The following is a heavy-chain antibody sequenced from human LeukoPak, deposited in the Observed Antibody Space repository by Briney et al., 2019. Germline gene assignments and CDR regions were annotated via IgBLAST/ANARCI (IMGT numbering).Heavy chain of an antibody. D-gene: IGHD2-15*01. CDR2: IYHGDSDT. Sequence: GESLQISCKSSGYSFTNYWIGWVRQMPGKGLEWMGIIYHGDSDTRYSPSFQGQVTISADKSISTAYLQWSSLKAPDTAMYYCARPQGYCSGGSCYWGGYFDYWGQGTLVTVSS. J-gene: IGHJ4*01. CDR3: ARPQGYCSGGSCYWGGYFDY. CDR1: GYSFTNYW. V-gene: IGHV5-51*01.